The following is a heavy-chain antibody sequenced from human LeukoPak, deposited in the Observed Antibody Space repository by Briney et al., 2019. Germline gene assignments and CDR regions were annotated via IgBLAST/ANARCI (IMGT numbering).Heavy chain of an antibody. CDR3: TSDGGSGYYYGD. V-gene: IGHV3-73*01. D-gene: IGHD3-22*01. J-gene: IGHJ4*02. Sequence: GGSLKLSCAASGLTFSGSAMHWVRQVSGKGLEWVGRIRTKANNYATRYAESVKGRFTISRDDSKNTVYLQMNSLKTEDTAVYYCTSDGGSGYYYGDWGQGTLVTVSS. CDR1: GLTFSGSA. CDR2: IRTKANNYAT.